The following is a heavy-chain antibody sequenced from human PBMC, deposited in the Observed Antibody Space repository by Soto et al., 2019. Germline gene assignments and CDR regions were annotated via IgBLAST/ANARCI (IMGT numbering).Heavy chain of an antibody. CDR2: ISYDGSNK. Sequence: GGSLRLSCAASGFTFSSYGMHWVRQAPGKGLEWVAVISYDGSNKYYADSVKGRFTISRDNSKNTLYLQMNSLRAEDTAVYYCAKDEGYSGYDDFDYWGQGTLVTSPQ. CDR1: GFTFSSYG. J-gene: IGHJ4*02. CDR3: AKDEGYSGYDDFDY. D-gene: IGHD5-12*01. V-gene: IGHV3-30*18.